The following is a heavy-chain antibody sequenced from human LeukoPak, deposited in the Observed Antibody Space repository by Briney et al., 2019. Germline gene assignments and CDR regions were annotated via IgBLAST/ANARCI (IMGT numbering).Heavy chain of an antibody. V-gene: IGHV3-11*05. J-gene: IGHJ4*02. Sequence: PGGSLRLFCAASGFTFSDYYMSWIRQAPGKGLEWVSYISSSSSYTNYADSVKGRFTISRDNAKNSLYLQMNSLRAEDTAVYYCARVPRITMVRGVIMAYYFDYWGQGTLVTVSS. CDR2: ISSSSSYT. CDR3: ARVPRITMVRGVIMAYYFDY. D-gene: IGHD3-10*01. CDR1: GFTFSDYY.